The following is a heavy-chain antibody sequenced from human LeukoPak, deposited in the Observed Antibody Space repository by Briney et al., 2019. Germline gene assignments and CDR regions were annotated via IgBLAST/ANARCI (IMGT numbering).Heavy chain of an antibody. CDR2: IRSDSSNK. Sequence: EGSLRLSCAVSGFTFSNYGMRWVRQAPGKGPEWVAFIRSDSSNKYYADSVKGRFTISRDNSKNTLYLQMNSLRAEDTAVYYCAKVPLSSSGWDRECYFDYWGQGTLVTVSS. CDR1: GFTFSNYG. V-gene: IGHV3-30*02. CDR3: AKVPLSSSGWDRECYFDY. D-gene: IGHD6-19*01. J-gene: IGHJ4*03.